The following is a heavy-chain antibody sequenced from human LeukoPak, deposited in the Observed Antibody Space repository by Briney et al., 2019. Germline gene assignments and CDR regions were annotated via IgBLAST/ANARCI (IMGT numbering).Heavy chain of an antibody. J-gene: IGHJ5*02. Sequence: KPSETLSLTCAVYGGSFSGYYWSWIRRPPGKGLEWIGEINHSGSTNYNPSLKSRVTISVDTSKNQFSLKLSSVTAADTAVYYCARAGYSSGWYNWFDPWGQGTLVTVSS. D-gene: IGHD6-19*01. CDR1: GGSFSGYY. CDR2: INHSGST. CDR3: ARAGYSSGWYNWFDP. V-gene: IGHV4-34*01.